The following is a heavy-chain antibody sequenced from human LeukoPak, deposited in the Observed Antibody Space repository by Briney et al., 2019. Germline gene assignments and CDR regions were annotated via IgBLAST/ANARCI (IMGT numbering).Heavy chain of an antibody. CDR1: GGTFSSYA. D-gene: IGHD3-22*01. CDR3: ARDLTHRRNYDNSGYQIVSAF. CDR2: ISAYNGNT. J-gene: IGHJ4*02. Sequence: GASVKVSCKASGGTFSSYAISWVRQAPGQGLECMGWISAYNGNTKYVQKFQGRVTMTTDTSTSTAYMELRSLRSDDTAVYYCARDLTHRRNYDNSGYQIVSAFWGQGTLVTVSS. V-gene: IGHV1-18*01.